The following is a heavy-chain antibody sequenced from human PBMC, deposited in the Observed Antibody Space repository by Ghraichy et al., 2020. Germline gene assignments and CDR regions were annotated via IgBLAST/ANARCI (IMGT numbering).Heavy chain of an antibody. CDR2: ISGSGGST. Sequence: GGSLRLSCAASGFTFSSYAMSWVRQAPGKGLEWVSAISGSGGSTYYADSVKGRFTISRDNSKNTLYLQMNSLRAEDTAVYYCATHPRGYSGYDPNLYYYYYMDVWGKGTTVTVSS. CDR3: ATHPRGYSGYDPNLYYYYYMDV. J-gene: IGHJ6*03. D-gene: IGHD5-12*01. V-gene: IGHV3-23*01. CDR1: GFTFSSYA.